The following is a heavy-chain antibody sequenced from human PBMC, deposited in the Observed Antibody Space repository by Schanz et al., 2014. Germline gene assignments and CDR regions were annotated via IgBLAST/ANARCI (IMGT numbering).Heavy chain of an antibody. CDR2: INPNSGGT. CDR1: GYSFTGYY. D-gene: IGHD6-6*01. CDR3: ARAGQDFEYSSLSPIWYFDL. V-gene: IGHV1-2*02. J-gene: IGHJ2*01. Sequence: QVQLVQSGPAVKKPGASMKVSCLASGYSFTGYYMHWVRQAPGQGLGWMGWINPNSGGTNYAQKFQGRVTMTRDTSISTAYMELSRLRSDDTAVYYCARAGQDFEYSSLSPIWYFDLWGRGTLVTVSS.